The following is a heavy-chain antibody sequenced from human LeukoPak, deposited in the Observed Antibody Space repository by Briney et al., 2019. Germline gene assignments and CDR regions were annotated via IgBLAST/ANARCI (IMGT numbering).Heavy chain of an antibody. Sequence: GGSLRLSCVASGFPFSSYWMTWVRQAPGKGLEWVANIKQDGSKKSYVDSVKGRFTISRDNAKNTLYLQMSNLRAEDTAVYYCARGGGLDVWGQGATVTVSS. CDR2: IKQDGSKK. CDR1: GFPFSSYW. D-gene: IGHD3-16*01. CDR3: ARGGGLDV. V-gene: IGHV3-7*03. J-gene: IGHJ6*02.